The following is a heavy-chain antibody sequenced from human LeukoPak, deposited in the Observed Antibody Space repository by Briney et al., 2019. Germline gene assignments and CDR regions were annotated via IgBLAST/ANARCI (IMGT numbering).Heavy chain of an antibody. V-gene: IGHV4-39*01. CDR1: GGSISSSSYY. J-gene: IGHJ6*03. CDR2: IYYSGST. Sequence: SETLSLTCTVSGGSISSSSYYWGWIRQPPGKGLEWIGSIYYSGSTYYNPSLKSRVTISVDTSKNQFSLKLSSVTAADTAVYYCARHVVSCDSSGHHYYYYMDVWGKGTTVTISS. D-gene: IGHD3-22*01. CDR3: ARHVVSCDSSGHHYYYYMDV.